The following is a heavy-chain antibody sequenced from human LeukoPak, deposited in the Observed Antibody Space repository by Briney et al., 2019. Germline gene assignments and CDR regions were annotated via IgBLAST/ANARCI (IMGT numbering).Heavy chain of an antibody. CDR2: ISWNSGSI. CDR1: GFTFDDYA. J-gene: IGHJ6*02. CDR3: ARDGYGSGSRAYLMDV. D-gene: IGHD3-10*01. Sequence: GGSLRLSCAASGFTFDDYAMHWVRQAPGKGLEWVSGISWNSGSIGYADSVKGRFTISRDNSKNTVYLQMNSLRAEDTAVYYCARDGYGSGSRAYLMDVWGQGTTVTVSS. V-gene: IGHV3-9*01.